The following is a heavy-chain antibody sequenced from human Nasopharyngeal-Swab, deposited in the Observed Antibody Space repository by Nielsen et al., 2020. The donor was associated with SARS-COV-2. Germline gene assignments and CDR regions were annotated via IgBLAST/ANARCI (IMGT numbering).Heavy chain of an antibody. CDR3: ARGSFWYDSSGYPAEGDAFDI. Sequence: SETLSLTCTVSGGSISRYYWSWIRQPPGKGLEGIGYIYYSGSTNYNPSLKSRVTISVDTSKNQFSLKLSSVTAADTAVYYCARGSFWYDSSGYPAEGDAFDIWGQGTMVTVSS. CDR2: IYYSGST. D-gene: IGHD3-22*01. CDR1: GGSISRYY. J-gene: IGHJ3*02. V-gene: IGHV4-59*01.